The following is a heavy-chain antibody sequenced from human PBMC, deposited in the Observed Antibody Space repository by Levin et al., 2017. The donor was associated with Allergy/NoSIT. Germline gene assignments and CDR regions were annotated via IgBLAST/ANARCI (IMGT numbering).Heavy chain of an antibody. CDR3: ANYGGNDAFDI. V-gene: IGHV3-21*01. J-gene: IGHJ3*02. CDR1: GFTFSSYS. D-gene: IGHD4-23*01. CDR2: ISSSSSYI. Sequence: GGSLRLSCAASGFTFSSYSMNWVRQAPGKGLEWVSSISSSSSYIYYADSVKGRFTISRDNAKNSLYLQMNSLRAEDTAVYYCANYGGNDAFDIWGQGTMVTVSS.